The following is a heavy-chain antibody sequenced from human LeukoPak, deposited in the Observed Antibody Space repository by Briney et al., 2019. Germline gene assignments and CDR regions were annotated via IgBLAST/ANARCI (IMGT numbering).Heavy chain of an antibody. V-gene: IGHV1-8*03. CDR1: GYTLTSYD. J-gene: IGHJ3*02. CDR2: MNPNSGNT. CDR3: ARRFGELLSHAFDI. D-gene: IGHD3-10*01. Sequence: ASVKVSCKTSGYTLTSYDINWVRQATGQGLEWMGWMNPNSGNTGYAQKFQGRVTITRNTSISTAYMELSSLRSEDTAVYYCARRFGELLSHAFDIWGQGTMVTVSS.